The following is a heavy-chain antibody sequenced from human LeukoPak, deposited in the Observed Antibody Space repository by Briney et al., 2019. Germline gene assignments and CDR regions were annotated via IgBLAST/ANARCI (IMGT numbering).Heavy chain of an antibody. Sequence: PSETLSLTCTVPGGSISSYYWSWIRQPAGKGLEWIGRIYTSGSTNYNPSLKSRVTMSVDTSKNQFSLKLSSVTAADTAVYYCARGDYDFWSGPVDAFDIWGQGTMVTVSS. CDR2: IYTSGST. D-gene: IGHD3-3*01. J-gene: IGHJ3*02. CDR1: GGSISSYY. V-gene: IGHV4-4*07. CDR3: ARGDYDFWSGPVDAFDI.